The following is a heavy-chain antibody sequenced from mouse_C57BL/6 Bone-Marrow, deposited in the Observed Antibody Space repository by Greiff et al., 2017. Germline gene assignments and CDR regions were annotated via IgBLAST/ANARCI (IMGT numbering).Heavy chain of an antibody. J-gene: IGHJ2*01. D-gene: IGHD1-2*01. CDR2: IDPENGDT. CDR1: GFNIKDDY. Sequence: VQLQQSGAELVRPGASVKLSCTASGFNIKDDYMHWVKQRPEQGLEWIGWIDPENGDTEYASKFQGKATITADTSSNTAYLQLSSVTSEDTAVYYCATIITTGYWGQGTTRTVSS. CDR3: ATIITTGY. V-gene: IGHV14-4*01.